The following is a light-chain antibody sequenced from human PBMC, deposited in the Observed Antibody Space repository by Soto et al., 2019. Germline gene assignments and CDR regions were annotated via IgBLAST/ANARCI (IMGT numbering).Light chain of an antibody. Sequence: EIVMTQSPATLSVSPGERATPSCRASQSISSNLAWYQQRPGQAPRLLMFRTSSRATGFPARFSGSGSGTEFNLTISSLQSEDFGVYYCQQYNNWPRATVGGGTKVDIK. CDR1: QSISSN. CDR3: QQYNNWPRAT. V-gene: IGKV3-15*01. J-gene: IGKJ4*01. CDR2: RTS.